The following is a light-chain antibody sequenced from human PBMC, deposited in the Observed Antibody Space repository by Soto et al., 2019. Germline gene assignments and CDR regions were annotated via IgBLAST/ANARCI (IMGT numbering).Light chain of an antibody. V-gene: IGKV3-20*01. CDR3: RQYGSSPLT. CDR2: GAS. Sequence: EIVLTQSPGTLSLSPGERATLSYRASQSVSSNYLTWYQQKPGQAPRLLIYGASSRATGIPDRFSDSGSGTDFTLTISRLEPEEFAVYYCRQYGSSPLTFGGGNKVEIK. CDR1: QSVSSNY. J-gene: IGKJ4*01.